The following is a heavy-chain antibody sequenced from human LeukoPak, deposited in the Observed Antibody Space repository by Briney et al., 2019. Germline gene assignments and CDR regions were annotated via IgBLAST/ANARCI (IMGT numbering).Heavy chain of an antibody. D-gene: IGHD3-3*01. CDR1: GYTFTSYG. V-gene: IGHV1-18*01. CDR3: AREYRLRFLEWFPRPRKENYYYMDV. J-gene: IGHJ6*03. Sequence: ASVKVSCKASGYTFTSYGISWVRQAPGQGLEWMGWISAYNGNTNYAQKLQGRVTMTTDTSTSTAYMELRSLRSDDTAVYYCAREYRLRFLEWFPRPRKENYYYMDVWGKGTTVTVSS. CDR2: ISAYNGNT.